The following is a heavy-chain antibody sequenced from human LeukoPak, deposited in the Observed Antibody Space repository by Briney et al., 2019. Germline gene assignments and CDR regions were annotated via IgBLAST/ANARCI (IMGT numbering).Heavy chain of an antibody. D-gene: IGHD2-21*02. Sequence: GGSLRLSCAASGFTFSSYGMHWVRQAPGKGLEWVAVISSDGSNKYYADSVKGRFTISRDNSKNTLYLQMNSLRAEDTALCYCAKRPENRYAYCDGDRDEDYFDYWGQGTLVTVSS. J-gene: IGHJ4*02. V-gene: IGHV3-30*18. CDR2: ISSDGSNK. CDR3: AKRPENRYAYCDGDRDEDYFDY. CDR1: GFTFSSYG.